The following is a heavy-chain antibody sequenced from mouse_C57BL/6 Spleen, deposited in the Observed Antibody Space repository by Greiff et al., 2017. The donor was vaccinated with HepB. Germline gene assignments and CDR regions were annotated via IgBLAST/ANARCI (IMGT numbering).Heavy chain of an antibody. D-gene: IGHD2-5*01. CDR1: GYAFSSSW. J-gene: IGHJ2*01. V-gene: IGHV1-82*01. Sequence: VKLKQSGPELVKPGASVKISCKASGYAFSSSWMNWVKQRPGKGLEWIGRIYPGDGDTNYNGKFKGKATLTADKSSSTAYMQLSSLTSEDSAVYFCARSYYSNYVGYWGQGTTLTVSS. CDR2: IYPGDGDT. CDR3: ARSYYSNYVGY.